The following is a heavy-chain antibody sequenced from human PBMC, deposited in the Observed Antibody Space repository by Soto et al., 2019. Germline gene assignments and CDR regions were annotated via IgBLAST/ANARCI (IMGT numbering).Heavy chain of an antibody. CDR2: MNPDTGNT. Sequence: QVQLVQSGAEVEKPGASVKVSCKASGYTFTTYDFNWVRQAPGHGLEWMGWMNPDTGNTGYAQKFQGRVTMTRDTSTSTAFMALSGLTAEDTAVYYCARALGYSSTSRLDLWGQGTLVTVSS. V-gene: IGHV1-8*01. CDR3: ARALGYSSTSRLDL. D-gene: IGHD6-19*01. CDR1: GYTFTTYD. J-gene: IGHJ4*02.